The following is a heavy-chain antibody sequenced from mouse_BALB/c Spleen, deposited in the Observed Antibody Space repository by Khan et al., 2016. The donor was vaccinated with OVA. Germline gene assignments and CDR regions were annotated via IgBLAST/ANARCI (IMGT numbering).Heavy chain of an antibody. J-gene: IGHJ3*01. CDR2: IWAGGST. CDR3: ARAFYYGAWFAY. Sequence: QVQLKESGPGLVAPSQTLSITCTVSGFSVTNYGVHWVRQPPGKGLEWLGVIWAGGSTNRNSALMSRLSISKDDSKSQVFLTMKSLQTEDTAIYYCARAFYYGAWFAYWGQGTLVTVSA. D-gene: IGHD1-1*01. V-gene: IGHV2-9*02. CDR1: GFSVTNYG.